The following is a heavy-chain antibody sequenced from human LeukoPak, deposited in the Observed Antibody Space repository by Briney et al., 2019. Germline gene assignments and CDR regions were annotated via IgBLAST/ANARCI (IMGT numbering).Heavy chain of an antibody. D-gene: IGHD3-3*01. J-gene: IGHJ4*02. CDR1: GFTFSSYA. CDR2: ISGSGSGT. Sequence: GGSLRLSCAASGFTFSSYAMSWVRQAPGKGLEWVSAISGSGSGTYYADSVKGRFTISRDNSKNTLYLQMNSLRAEDTAVYYCVPPIFGAFDYWGQGTLVTVSS. CDR3: VPPIFGAFDY. V-gene: IGHV3-23*01.